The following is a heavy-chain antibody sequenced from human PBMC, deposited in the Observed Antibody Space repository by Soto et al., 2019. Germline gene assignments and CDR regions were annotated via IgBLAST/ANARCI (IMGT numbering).Heavy chain of an antibody. CDR1: GFSLSTSGVG. D-gene: IGHD3-22*01. V-gene: IGHV2-5*01. J-gene: IGHJ4*02. Sequence: QITLKESGPTLVKPTQTLTLTCTFSGFSLSTSGVGVGWIRQPPGKALELLALTYWNDDKHYSPSLKSRLTMTKDTSKNQGVLTMTNMDPVYTATYYCAHSVYASGIDYWGQGTLVTVSS. CDR2: TYWNDDK. CDR3: AHSVYASGIDY.